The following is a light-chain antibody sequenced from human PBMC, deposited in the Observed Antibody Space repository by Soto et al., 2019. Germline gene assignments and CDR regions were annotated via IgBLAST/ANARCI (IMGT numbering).Light chain of an antibody. CDR3: QTWGTGIVV. J-gene: IGLJ2*01. CDR2: VNSDGSH. V-gene: IGLV4-69*01. CDR1: SGHRNYA. Sequence: QSVLTQSPSASASLGTSVKLTCTLSSGHRNYAIAWHQQQPEKGPRFLMKVNSDGSHSKGDGSPDRFSGSSSGAERYLTISSLQSEDEADYYCQTWGTGIVVFGGGTKLTVL.